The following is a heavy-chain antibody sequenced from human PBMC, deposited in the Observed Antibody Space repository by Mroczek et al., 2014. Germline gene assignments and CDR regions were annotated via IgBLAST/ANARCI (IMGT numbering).Heavy chain of an antibody. CDR1: GGSISSSSYY. CDR2: IYYSGST. J-gene: IGHJ4*02. Sequence: QVQLQESGPGLVKPSETLSLTCTVSGGSISSSSYYWGWIRQPPGKGLEWIGSIYYSGSTYYNPSLKSRVTISVDTSKNQFSLKLSSVTAADTAVYYCASRYGWRRTIDYWGQGTLVTVSS. D-gene: IGHD2-8*02. CDR3: ASRYGWRRTIDY. V-gene: IGHV4-39*01.